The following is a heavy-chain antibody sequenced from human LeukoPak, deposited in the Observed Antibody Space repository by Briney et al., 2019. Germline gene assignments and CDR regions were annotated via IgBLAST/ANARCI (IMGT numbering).Heavy chain of an antibody. J-gene: IGHJ4*02. CDR1: GFTFTSFA. Sequence: GGSLRLSCAASGFTFTSFAMRWVRQAPGKGLEWVSTISRSGVATYYANSVKGRFTISRDNSKNTVYLQMSSLRAEDTAMYYCAKHSHDGSAPYYEVQLDYWGQGTLVTVSS. D-gene: IGHD3-22*01. CDR2: ISRSGVAT. CDR3: AKHSHDGSAPYYEVQLDY. V-gene: IGHV3-23*01.